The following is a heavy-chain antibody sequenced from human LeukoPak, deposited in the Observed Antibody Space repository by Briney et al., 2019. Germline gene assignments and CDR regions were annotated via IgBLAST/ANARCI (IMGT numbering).Heavy chain of an antibody. CDR3: ARDNGATYYYYYMDV. D-gene: IGHD4-17*01. V-gene: IGHV4-38-2*02. CDR2: IYHSGST. Sequence: SETLSLTCTVSGYSISSGYYWGWIRQPPGKGLEWIESIYHSGSTYYNPSLKSRVTISVDTSKNQFSLKLSSVTAADTAVYYCARDNGATYYYYYMDVWGKGTTVTVSS. CDR1: GYSISSGYY. J-gene: IGHJ6*03.